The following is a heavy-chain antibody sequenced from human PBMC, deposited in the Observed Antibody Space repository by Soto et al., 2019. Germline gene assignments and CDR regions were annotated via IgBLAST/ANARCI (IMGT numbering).Heavy chain of an antibody. CDR3: ERADRFGVSISSLDL. Sequence: EPLSLISTVAGGCMKNYFWRWIRQSPGKGLEWMGYVYSTGSTHYNPSLKSRLTMSVDTSKSQFSLRLTSVTTADTATYYCERADRFGVSISSLDLWGQGILATVSS. V-gene: IGHV4-59*01. CDR1: GGCMKNYF. D-gene: IGHD2-8*01. CDR2: VYSTGST. J-gene: IGHJ4*02.